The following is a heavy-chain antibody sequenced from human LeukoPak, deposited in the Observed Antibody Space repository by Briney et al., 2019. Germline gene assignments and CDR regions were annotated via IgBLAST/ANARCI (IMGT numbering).Heavy chain of an antibody. D-gene: IGHD4-17*01. Sequence: SETLSLTCTVSGGSIRTYYWNWVRHSPGKGLEWIGYMYYSGSTNSNPSLKSRVPISVDTSKNESSLKLSSVTAADTAVYYCARAPATTWTNHFDYWGQGTLVTVSS. V-gene: IGHV4-59*01. CDR1: GGSIRTYY. CDR3: ARAPATTWTNHFDY. CDR2: MYYSGST. J-gene: IGHJ4*02.